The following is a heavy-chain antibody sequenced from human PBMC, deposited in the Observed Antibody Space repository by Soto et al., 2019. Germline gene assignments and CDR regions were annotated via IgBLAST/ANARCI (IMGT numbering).Heavy chain of an antibody. CDR1: GYTFTGYY. CDR3: ARATQGWGGSRGFGFGY. V-gene: IGHV1-2*02. CDR2: INPNSGGT. D-gene: IGHD3-10*01. Sequence: QVQLVQSGAEVKKPGASVKVSCKASGYTFTGYYMHWVRQAPGQGLEWMGGINPNSGGTNYAQKFQGRVTMTRDTSISTAYMELSRRRSDDTAVYYCARATQGWGGSRGFGFGYWGQGTLVTVSS. J-gene: IGHJ4*02.